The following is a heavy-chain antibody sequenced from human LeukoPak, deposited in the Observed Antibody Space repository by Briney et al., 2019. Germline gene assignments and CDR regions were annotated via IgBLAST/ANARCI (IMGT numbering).Heavy chain of an antibody. J-gene: IGHJ4*02. V-gene: IGHV3-11*04. CDR1: GFTFSDYY. CDR2: SSSGGSTI. Sequence: KPGGSLRLSCAASGFTFSDYYMSWIRQAPGKGLEWVSYSSSGGSTIYYADSVKGRFTISRDNAKNSLYLQVNSLRAEDMAVYYCARGAAAGTSVGGNFDYWGQGTLVTVSS. D-gene: IGHD6-13*01. CDR3: ARGAAAGTSVGGNFDY.